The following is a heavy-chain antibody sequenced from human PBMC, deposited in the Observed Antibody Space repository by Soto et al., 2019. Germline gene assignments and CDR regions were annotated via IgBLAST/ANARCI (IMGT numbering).Heavy chain of an antibody. Sequence: EVQLLESGGGLVQPGGSVRLSCAASGFTFNSYAMSWVRQAPGKGLEWVSAISGSGGSTYYADSVKGRFTISRDNSKNTLYLQMNSLRAEDTAVYYCAKLGVPAAIYYYGMDVWGQGTTVTVSS. CDR1: GFTFNSYA. CDR3: AKLGVPAAIYYYGMDV. J-gene: IGHJ6*02. CDR2: ISGSGGST. D-gene: IGHD2-2*01. V-gene: IGHV3-23*01.